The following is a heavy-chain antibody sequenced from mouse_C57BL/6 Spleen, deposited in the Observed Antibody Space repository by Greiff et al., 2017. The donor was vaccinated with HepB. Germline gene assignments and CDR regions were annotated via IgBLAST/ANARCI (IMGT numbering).Heavy chain of an antibody. D-gene: IGHD4-1*01. CDR1: GYTFTEYT. V-gene: IGHV1-62-2*01. Sequence: VQLQQSGAELVKPGASVKLSCKASGYTFTEYTIHWVKQRSGQGLEWIGWFYPGSGSKKYNEKFTDKATLTAAKSSSTVYMELSRLTSENSVVYFCARHESPNWVYNYWGQGTTLTVSS. CDR3: ARHESPNWVYNY. CDR2: FYPGSGSK. J-gene: IGHJ2*01.